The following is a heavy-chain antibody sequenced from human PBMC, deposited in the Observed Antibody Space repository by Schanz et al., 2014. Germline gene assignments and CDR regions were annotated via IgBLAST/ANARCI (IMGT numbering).Heavy chain of an antibody. CDR3: AKGMGYCSGGACYDCYYYGLDV. J-gene: IGHJ6*02. CDR1: GFTFNSYA. V-gene: IGHV3-23*01. Sequence: DVQLLESGGGLVQPGGSLRLSCAASGFTFNSYAMTWVRQAPGKGLEWVSSTSHSGGSKYYADSVKGRFTISRDNSENTLYLQMNSLSADDTAVFYCAKGMGYCSGGACYDCYYYGLDVWGQGTTVTVSS. D-gene: IGHD2-15*01. CDR2: TSHSGGSK.